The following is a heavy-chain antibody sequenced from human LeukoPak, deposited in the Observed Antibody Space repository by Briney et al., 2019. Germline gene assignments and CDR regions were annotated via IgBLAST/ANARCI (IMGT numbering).Heavy chain of an antibody. V-gene: IGHV3-74*01. J-gene: IGHJ6*02. D-gene: IGHD3-16*01. Sequence: GGSLRLSCAASGFTFSNYWMHWVRQAPGKGLVWVSRINPDGSSTSYADSVKGRFTFSRDNAKNTLFLQMNSLRAEDTAVYYCARDSYTAVHYYGVDVWGQGTPVTVSS. CDR2: INPDGSST. CDR1: GFTFSNYW. CDR3: ARDSYTAVHYYGVDV.